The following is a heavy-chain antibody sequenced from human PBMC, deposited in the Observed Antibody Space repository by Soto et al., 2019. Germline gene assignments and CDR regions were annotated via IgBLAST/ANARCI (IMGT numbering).Heavy chain of an antibody. Sequence: GGSLRLSCAASGFTFSSYGMHWVRQAPGKGLEWVSAISGSGGSTYYADSVKGRFTISRDNSKNTLYLQMNSLRAEDTAVYYCAKDGVHYDFWSGYLIPDYYYYGMDVWGQGTKVTVS. V-gene: IGHV3-23*01. CDR2: ISGSGGST. D-gene: IGHD3-3*01. CDR3: AKDGVHYDFWSGYLIPDYYYYGMDV. J-gene: IGHJ6*02. CDR1: GFTFSSYG.